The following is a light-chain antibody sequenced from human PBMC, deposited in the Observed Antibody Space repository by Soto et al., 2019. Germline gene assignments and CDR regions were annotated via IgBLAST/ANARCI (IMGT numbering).Light chain of an antibody. J-gene: IGLJ7*01. CDR2: YDN. CDR3: QVWDSSSDHAV. CDR1: NIGIKS. Sequence: SYELTQPPSVSVPPGKTARITCGGNNIGIKSVHWYQQKPGQAPVLVIYYDNDRPSGIPERFSGSNSGNTATLTISRVEAGDEADYYCQVWDSSSDHAVFGGGTQLTVL. V-gene: IGLV3-21*04.